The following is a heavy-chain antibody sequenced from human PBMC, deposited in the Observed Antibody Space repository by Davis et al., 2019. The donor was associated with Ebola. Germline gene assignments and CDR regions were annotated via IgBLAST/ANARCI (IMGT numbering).Heavy chain of an antibody. CDR1: GYTFTGYY. CDR2: INPNSGGT. J-gene: IGHJ3*02. CDR3: ARGDDVLRFLEWLFGAFDI. V-gene: IGHV1-2*04. D-gene: IGHD3-3*01. Sequence: ASVKVSCKASGYTFTGYYMHWVRQAPGQGLEWMGWINPNSGGTNYAQKFQGWVTMTRDTSISTAYMELSRLRSDDTAVYYCARGDDVLRFLEWLFGAFDIWGQGTMVTVSS.